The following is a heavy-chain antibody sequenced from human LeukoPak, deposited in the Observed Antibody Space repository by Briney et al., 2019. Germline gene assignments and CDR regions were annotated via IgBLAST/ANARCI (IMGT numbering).Heavy chain of an antibody. CDR1: GFTFSSYS. V-gene: IGHV3-48*04. J-gene: IGHJ1*01. CDR2: IGGGGSTI. Sequence: GGSLRLSCAASGFTFSSYSMNWVRQAPGKGLEWISSIGGGGSTIYYADSVKGRFTTSRDNAKNSLYLQMNSLRAEDTAVYYCARDDCSGGTCYGYFQHWGQGTLVTVSS. CDR3: ARDDCSGGTCYGYFQH. D-gene: IGHD2-15*01.